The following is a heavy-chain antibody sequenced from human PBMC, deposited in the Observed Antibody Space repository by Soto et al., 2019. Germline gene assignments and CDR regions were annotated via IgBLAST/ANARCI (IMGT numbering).Heavy chain of an antibody. D-gene: IGHD2-15*01. V-gene: IGHV3-33*06. CDR2: IWYDGSNK. Sequence: QVQLVESGGGVVQPGRSLRLSCAASGFTFSSYGMHWVRQAPGKGLEWVAVIWYDGSNKYYADSVKGRFTISRDNSKNTLYLQMNSLRAEDTALYYCAKDLVDIVVVVVATSLYGMDVWGQGTTVTVSS. CDR1: GFTFSSYG. CDR3: AKDLVDIVVVVVATSLYGMDV. J-gene: IGHJ6*02.